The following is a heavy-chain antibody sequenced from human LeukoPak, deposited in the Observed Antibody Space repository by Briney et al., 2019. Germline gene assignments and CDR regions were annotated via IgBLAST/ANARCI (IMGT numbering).Heavy chain of an antibody. Sequence: PSGTLSLTCAVSGGSISSSNWWSWVRQPPGKGLEWIGEIYHSGSTNYNPSLKSRVTISVDKSKNQFSLKLSSVTAADTAVYYCARVGVYDSSRRQFDYWGQGTLVTVSS. CDR1: GGSISSSNW. J-gene: IGHJ4*02. V-gene: IGHV4-4*02. D-gene: IGHD3-22*01. CDR3: ARVGVYDSSRRQFDY. CDR2: IYHSGST.